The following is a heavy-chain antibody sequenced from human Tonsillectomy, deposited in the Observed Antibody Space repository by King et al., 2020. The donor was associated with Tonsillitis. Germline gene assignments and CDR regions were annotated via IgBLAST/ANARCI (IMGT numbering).Heavy chain of an antibody. CDR2: INAYNGNT. D-gene: IGHD3-9*01. Sequence: QVQLVQSGAEVKKPGASVKVSCKASGYTSTTYGITWVRQAPGQGLEWMGWINAYNGNTLYAQKLQGRVTITTDTSTRTAYMELRSLRSDDTAVYYCALDILTGFYDYWGQGTQVTVSS. V-gene: IGHV1-18*01. CDR3: ALDILTGFYDY. J-gene: IGHJ4*02. CDR1: GYTSTTYG.